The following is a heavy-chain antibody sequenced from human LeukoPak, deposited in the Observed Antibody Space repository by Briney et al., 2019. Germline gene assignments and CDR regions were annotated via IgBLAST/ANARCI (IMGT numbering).Heavy chain of an antibody. CDR3: ARSAIGDDY. CDR1: GFTFSSYW. CDR2: IKQDGSEK. J-gene: IGHJ4*02. Sequence: PGGSLRLSCAASGFTFSSYWMTWVRQAPGKGLEWVATIKQDGSEKYYVDSVKGRFTISRDNAKNSLYLQMNSLRAEDAAVYYCARSAIGDDYWGQGTLVTVSS. V-gene: IGHV3-7*01. D-gene: IGHD2-21*02.